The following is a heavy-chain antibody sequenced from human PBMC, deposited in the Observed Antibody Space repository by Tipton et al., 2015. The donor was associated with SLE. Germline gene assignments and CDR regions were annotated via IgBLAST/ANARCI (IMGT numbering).Heavy chain of an antibody. CDR3: ARGSPFMVVTQTARDGMDV. CDR2: ILYSGSP. V-gene: IGHV4-34*01. D-gene: IGHD4-23*01. Sequence: LRLSCAASGFTFDDYAMHWIRQPPGKGLEWIGNILYSGSPFYSPSLKSRVTISVDTSKNQFSLKLSSVTAADTAVYYCARGSPFMVVTQTARDGMDVWGQGTTVTVSS. J-gene: IGHJ6*02. CDR1: GFTFDDYA.